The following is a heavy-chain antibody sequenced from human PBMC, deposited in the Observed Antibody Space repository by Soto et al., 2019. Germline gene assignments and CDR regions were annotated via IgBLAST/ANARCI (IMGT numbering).Heavy chain of an antibody. CDR2: IKQDGSES. V-gene: IGHV3-7*05. CDR3: AGDCSSDHCSRGCL. J-gene: IGHJ4*02. CDR1: GFTFSNYW. Sequence: HPGVSLRLSCAASGFTFSNYWMNWVRQAPGKGLEWVANIKQDGSESYYADSVKGRFIISRDNAQNSLFLQMNRLRAEDTAVYYCAGDCSSDHCSRGCLWGQGTLVTAAS. D-gene: IGHD2-2*01.